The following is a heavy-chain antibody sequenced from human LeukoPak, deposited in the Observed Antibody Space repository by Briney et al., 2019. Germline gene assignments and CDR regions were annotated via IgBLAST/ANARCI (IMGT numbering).Heavy chain of an antibody. CDR1: GYTFTGYG. J-gene: IGHJ4*02. D-gene: IGHD6-19*01. CDR2: ISTYNGNT. Sequence: ASAKVSCKASGYTFTGYGISWVRQAPGQGLEWMGWISTYNGNTNYAPKYQGRVTMTTDTSTNTAYMELRSLRSDDTAVYYCARASSIAVAPRAYWGQGTLVTVSS. V-gene: IGHV1-18*01. CDR3: ARASSIAVAPRAY.